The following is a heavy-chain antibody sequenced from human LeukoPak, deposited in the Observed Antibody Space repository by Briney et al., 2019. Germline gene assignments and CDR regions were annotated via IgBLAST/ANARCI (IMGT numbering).Heavy chain of an antibody. CDR3: AKDHRRGITGTTGNWDY. Sequence: GGSLRLSCAASGFTFSSYSMNWVRQAPGKGLEWVSSISSSSSYIYYADSVKGRFTISRDNSKNTLYLQMNSLRAEDTAVYYCAKDHRRGITGTTGNWDYWGQGTLVTVSS. D-gene: IGHD1-7*01. CDR1: GFTFSSYS. CDR2: ISSSSSYI. J-gene: IGHJ4*02. V-gene: IGHV3-21*04.